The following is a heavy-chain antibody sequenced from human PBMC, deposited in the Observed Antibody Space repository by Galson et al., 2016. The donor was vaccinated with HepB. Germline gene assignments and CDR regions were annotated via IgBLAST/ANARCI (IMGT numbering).Heavy chain of an antibody. J-gene: IGHJ4*02. D-gene: IGHD2-2*02. CDR1: GFTFSSFS. CDR3: AKSLTIPVAHYFDY. CDR2: ISYRGSDI. V-gene: IGHV3-30*18. Sequence: SLRLSCAASGFTFSSFSMHWVRQAPGKGLEWVAAISYRGSDIYYADSVKGRFTVSRDNSKSTLYLQMNSLRGEDTAVYHCAKSLTIPVAHYFDYWGRGTLVTVSS.